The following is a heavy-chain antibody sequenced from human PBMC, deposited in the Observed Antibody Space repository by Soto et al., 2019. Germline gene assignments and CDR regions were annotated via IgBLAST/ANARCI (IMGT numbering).Heavy chain of an antibody. D-gene: IGHD3-16*01. V-gene: IGHV3-9*01. CDR2: ISWNSGSI. CDR3: AKDQSGGTYYYYMDV. Sequence: EVQLVESGGGLVQPGRSLRLSCAASGFTFDDYAMHWVRQAPGKGLEWVSGISWNSGSIGYADSVKGRFTISRDNAKNSLYLQMNSLRAEDTALYYCAKDQSGGTYYYYMDVWGKGTTVTVSS. CDR1: GFTFDDYA. J-gene: IGHJ6*03.